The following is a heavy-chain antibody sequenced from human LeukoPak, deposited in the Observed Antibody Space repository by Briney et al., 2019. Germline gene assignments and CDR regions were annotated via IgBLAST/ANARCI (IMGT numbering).Heavy chain of an antibody. D-gene: IGHD4-17*01. J-gene: IGHJ4*02. CDR3: ARTMTTVTTGEVIDY. Sequence: KPSETLSLTCTVSGGSISSSSYYWGWIRQPPGKGLEWIGSIYYSGSTCYNPSLKSRVTISVDTSKNQFSLKLSSVTAAGTAVYYCARTMTTVTTGEVIDYWGQGTLVTVSS. CDR2: IYYSGST. CDR1: GGSISSSSYY. V-gene: IGHV4-39*01.